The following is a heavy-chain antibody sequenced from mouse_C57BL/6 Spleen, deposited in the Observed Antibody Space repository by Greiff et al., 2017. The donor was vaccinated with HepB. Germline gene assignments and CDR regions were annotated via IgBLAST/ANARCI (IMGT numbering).Heavy chain of an antibody. V-gene: IGHV3-6*01. CDR2: ISYDGSN. CDR3: ARGAY. CDR1: GYSITSGYY. J-gene: IGHJ3*01. Sequence: EVQLQQSGPGLVKPSQSLSLTCSVTGYSITSGYYWNWIRQFPGNKLEWMGYISYDGSNNYNPSLKNRISITRDTSKNQFFLKLNSVTTEDTATYYCARGAYWGQGTLVTVSA.